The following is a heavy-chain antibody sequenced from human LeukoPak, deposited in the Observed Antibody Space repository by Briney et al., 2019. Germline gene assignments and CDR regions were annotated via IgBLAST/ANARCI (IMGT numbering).Heavy chain of an antibody. V-gene: IGHV3-33*01. CDR1: GFTFSSYG. Sequence: GGSLRLSCAASGFTFSSYGMHWVRQAPGKGLEWVAVIWYDGSNKYYADSVKGRFTISRDNSKNTLYLRMNSLRAEDTTVYYCARDQHLLSSSPDPWGQGTLVTVSS. CDR3: ARDQHLLSSSPDP. CDR2: IWYDGSNK. D-gene: IGHD6-13*01. J-gene: IGHJ5*02.